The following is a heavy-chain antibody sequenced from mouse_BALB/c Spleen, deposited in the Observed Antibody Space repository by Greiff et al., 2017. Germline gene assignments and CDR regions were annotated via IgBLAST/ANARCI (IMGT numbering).Heavy chain of an antibody. CDR1: GFSLTSYG. CDR3: ARNRGYDGYFDY. V-gene: IGHV2-2*02. D-gene: IGHD2-3*01. J-gene: IGHJ2*01. Sequence: VQLKESGPGLVQPSQSLSITCTVSGFSLTSYGVHWVRQSPGKGLEWLGVIWSGGSTDYNAAFISRLSISKDNSKSQVFFKMNSLQANDTAIYYCARNRGYDGYFDYWGQGTTLTVSS. CDR2: IWSGGST.